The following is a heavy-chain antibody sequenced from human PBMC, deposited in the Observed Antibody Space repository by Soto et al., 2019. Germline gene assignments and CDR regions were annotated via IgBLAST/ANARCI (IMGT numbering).Heavy chain of an antibody. J-gene: IGHJ4*02. CDR3: AAGGGLPRYY. CDR2: IYYSGST. Sequence: SETLSLICTVSGGSISSYYWSWIRQPPGKGLEWIGYIYYSGSTNYNPSLKSRVTISVDTSKNQFSLKLSSVTAADTAVYYCAAGGGLPRYYWGQGTLVT. D-gene: IGHD5-12*01. CDR1: GGSISSYY. V-gene: IGHV4-59*01.